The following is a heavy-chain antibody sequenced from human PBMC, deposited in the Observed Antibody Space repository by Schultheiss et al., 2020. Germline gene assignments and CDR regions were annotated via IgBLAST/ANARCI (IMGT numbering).Heavy chain of an antibody. V-gene: IGHV4-31*03. CDR1: GGSISSGGYY. Sequence: SETLSLTCTVSGGSISSGGYYWSWIRQHPGKGLEWIGYIYYSGSTNYNPCLKSRDTISVDTSKNQFSLKLSSVTAADTAVYYCARATGEQNDYWGQGTLVTVSS. CDR3: ARATGEQNDY. D-gene: IGHD3-16*01. CDR2: IYYSGST. J-gene: IGHJ4*02.